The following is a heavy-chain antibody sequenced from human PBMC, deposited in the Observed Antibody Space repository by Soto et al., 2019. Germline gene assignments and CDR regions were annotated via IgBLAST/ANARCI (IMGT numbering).Heavy chain of an antibody. Sequence: SETLSLTCTVSGGSVSSGSYYWSWIRQPPGKGLEWIGYIYYSGSTNYNPSLKSRVTISVDTSKNQFSLKLSSVTAADTAVYYCALGRSITIFGVAPYCDPWGQGTLVTVSS. CDR3: ALGRSITIFGVAPYCDP. CDR1: GGSVSSGSYY. V-gene: IGHV4-61*01. CDR2: IYYSGST. D-gene: IGHD3-3*01. J-gene: IGHJ5*02.